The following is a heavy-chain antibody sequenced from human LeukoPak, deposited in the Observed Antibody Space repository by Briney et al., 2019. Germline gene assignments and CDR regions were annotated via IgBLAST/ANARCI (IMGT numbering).Heavy chain of an antibody. V-gene: IGHV3-7*01. Sequence: GGSLRLSCAASGFTFSSYWMSWVRQAPGKGLEWVANIKQDGSEKHYVDSVKGRLTISRDNAKNSLYLQMNSLRAEDTAVYYCARDRGYTYYYDSSGYYSNKFFDYWGQGTLVTVSS. J-gene: IGHJ4*02. CDR1: GFTFSSYW. CDR2: IKQDGSEK. CDR3: ARDRGYTYYYDSSGYYSNKFFDY. D-gene: IGHD3-22*01.